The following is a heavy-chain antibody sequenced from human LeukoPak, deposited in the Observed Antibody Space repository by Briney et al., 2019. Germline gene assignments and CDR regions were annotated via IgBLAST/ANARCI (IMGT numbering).Heavy chain of an antibody. CDR2: ISGSGGST. J-gene: IGHJ3*02. CDR1: GFTFSSYA. V-gene: IGHV3-23*01. D-gene: IGHD3-3*01. CDR3: AKLTYYDFWSGSHDAFDI. Sequence: GGSLRLSCAASGFTFSSYAMSWVRQAPGKGLEWVSAISGSGGSTYYADSVKGRFTISRDNSKNTLYLQMNSLRAEDTAVYYCAKLTYYDFWSGSHDAFDIWGQGTMVTVSS.